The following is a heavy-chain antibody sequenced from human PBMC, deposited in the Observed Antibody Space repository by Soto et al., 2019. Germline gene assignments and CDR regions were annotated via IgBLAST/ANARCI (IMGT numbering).Heavy chain of an antibody. CDR1: GGTFSSYA. Sequence: QVQLVQSGAEVKKPGSSVKVSCKASGGTFSSYAISWVRQAPGQGLEWMGGIIPIFGTANYAQKFQGRVTITADESTRTAYMELSSLRSEDTAVYYCARGYCSGGSCYATGQFEYWGQGTLVNVSS. CDR3: ARGYCSGGSCYATGQFEY. D-gene: IGHD2-15*01. CDR2: IIPIFGTA. V-gene: IGHV1-69*12. J-gene: IGHJ4*02.